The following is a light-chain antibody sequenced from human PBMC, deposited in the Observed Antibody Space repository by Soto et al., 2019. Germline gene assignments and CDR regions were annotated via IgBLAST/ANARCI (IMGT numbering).Light chain of an antibody. CDR1: QSISSSY. Sequence: EIVLTQSPGTLSLSPGERATLSCRASQSISSSYLAWYQQKPGQAPRLLIHGASRRATGIPERFSGSGSGTDLTLTISRLDPEDFAVYYCQQYASSPPYTFGQGTKLEIK. V-gene: IGKV3-20*01. CDR2: GAS. CDR3: QQYASSPPYT. J-gene: IGKJ2*01.